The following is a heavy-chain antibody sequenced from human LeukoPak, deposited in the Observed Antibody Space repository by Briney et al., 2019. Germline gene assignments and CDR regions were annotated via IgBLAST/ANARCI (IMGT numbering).Heavy chain of an antibody. J-gene: IGHJ4*02. CDR1: GFTFSSYA. CDR2: ISGSRGST. D-gene: IGHD4-17*01. V-gene: IGHV3-23*01. Sequence: PGGSLRLSCAASGFTFSSYAMSWVRQAPGKGLEWVSAISGSRGSTYYADSVKGRFTISRDNSKNTLYLQMNSLRGEDTAVYYCAGDSDYGGYSRFDYWGQGTLVTVSS. CDR3: AGDSDYGGYSRFDY.